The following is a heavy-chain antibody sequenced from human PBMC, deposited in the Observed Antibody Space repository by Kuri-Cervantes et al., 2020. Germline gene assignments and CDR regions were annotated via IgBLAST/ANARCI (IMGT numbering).Heavy chain of an antibody. D-gene: IGHD3-22*01. CDR2: MNPNSGIT. CDR1: GYTFTSYD. J-gene: IGHJ6*02. CDR3: ARDDSSGFTRYYYYGMDV. V-gene: IGHV1-8*01. Sequence: ASVKVSCKASGYTFTSYDINWVRQATGQGLEWMGWMNPNSGITGYAQKFQGRVTMTRNTSISTAYMELSSLRSDDTAVYYCARDDSSGFTRYYYYGMDVWGQGTTVTVSS.